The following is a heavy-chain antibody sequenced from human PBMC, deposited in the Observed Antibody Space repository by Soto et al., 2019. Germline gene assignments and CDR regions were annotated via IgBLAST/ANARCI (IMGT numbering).Heavy chain of an antibody. CDR3: ARAHGSGWGAFDI. Sequence: SEPLSLNSDDSGGAISKGGYSRSRIRQPPGKGLEWIGYIYHSGSTYYNPSLKSRVTISEDRSKNQFSLKLSSVTAADTAVYYCARAHGSGWGAFDIWGQGTMVT. CDR2: IYHSGST. CDR1: GGAISKGGYS. J-gene: IGHJ3*02. D-gene: IGHD3-10*01. V-gene: IGHV4-30-2*01.